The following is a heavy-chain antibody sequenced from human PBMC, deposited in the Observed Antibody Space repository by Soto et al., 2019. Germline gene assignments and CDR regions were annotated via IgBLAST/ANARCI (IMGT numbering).Heavy chain of an antibody. V-gene: IGHV1-69*01. CDR1: GGTFSSYA. CDR3: ARMHYYDSSGYLYYYYCMDV. CDR2: IIPIFGTA. J-gene: IGHJ6*02. D-gene: IGHD3-22*01. Sequence: QVQLVQSGAEVKKPGSSVKVSCKASGGTFSSYAISWVRQAPGQGLEWMGGIIPIFGTANYAQKFQGRVTVTADESTSTAYMELSSLRSEDTAVYYCARMHYYDSSGYLYYYYCMDVWGQGTTVTVSS.